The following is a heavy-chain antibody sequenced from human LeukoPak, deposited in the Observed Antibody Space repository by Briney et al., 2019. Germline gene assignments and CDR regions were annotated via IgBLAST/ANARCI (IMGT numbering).Heavy chain of an antibody. J-gene: IGHJ3*02. D-gene: IGHD3-3*01. CDR3: ARGWGPWSGYFKDAFDI. Sequence: PSETLSLTCTVSGGSISSSSYYWGWIRQPPGKGLEWIGSIYYSGSTYYNPSLKSRVTISVDTSKNQFSLKLSSVTAADTAVYYCARGWGPWSGYFKDAFDIWGQGTMVTVSS. CDR1: GGSISSSSYY. CDR2: IYYSGST. V-gene: IGHV4-39*07.